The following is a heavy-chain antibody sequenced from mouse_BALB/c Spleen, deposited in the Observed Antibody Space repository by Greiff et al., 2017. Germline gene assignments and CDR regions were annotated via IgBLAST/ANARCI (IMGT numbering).Heavy chain of an antibody. CDR3: ARGDDEAGFDY. J-gene: IGHJ2*01. D-gene: IGHD2-12*01. V-gene: IGHV1S81*02. Sequence: QVQLQQPGAELVKPGASVKLSCKASGYTFTSYWMHWVKQRPGQGLEWIGEINPSNGRTNYNEKFKSKATLTVDKSSSTAYMQLSSLTSEDSAVYYCARGDDEAGFDYWGQGTTLTVSA. CDR2: INPSNGRT. CDR1: GYTFTSYW.